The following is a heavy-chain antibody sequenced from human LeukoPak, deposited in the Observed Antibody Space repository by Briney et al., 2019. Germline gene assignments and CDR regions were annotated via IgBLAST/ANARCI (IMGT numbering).Heavy chain of an antibody. Sequence: GESLRLSCAASGFTFTTYWMSWVRQAPGKGLEWVANINQDGTEKYYVDSVKGRFTISRDDAKRSLYLQMNSLRVEDTAVYYCAKVAKYYYGSETYYFFEHWGQGTPVTASS. CDR1: GFTFTTYW. CDR3: AKVAKYYYGSETYYFFEH. J-gene: IGHJ4*02. CDR2: INQDGTEK. D-gene: IGHD3-10*01. V-gene: IGHV3-7*01.